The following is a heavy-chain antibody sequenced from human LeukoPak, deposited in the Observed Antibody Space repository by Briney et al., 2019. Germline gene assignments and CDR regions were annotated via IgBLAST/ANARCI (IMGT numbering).Heavy chain of an antibody. CDR3: ARDIVYLIDEDYG. Sequence: PWETLSLTCTVSGSSFNSYYWSWIRQPAEKGLEGIGRIHTSGSADSSPSLQSRVPISVDMSKKEFSLKLTSVTAADTAVYYCARDIVYLIDEDYGWGQGTLVTVSS. CDR2: IHTSGSA. D-gene: IGHD4-17*01. V-gene: IGHV4-4*07. CDR1: GSSFNSYY. J-gene: IGHJ4*02.